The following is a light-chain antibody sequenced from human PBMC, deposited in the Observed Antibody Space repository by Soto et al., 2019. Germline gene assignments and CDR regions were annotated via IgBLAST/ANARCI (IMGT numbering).Light chain of an antibody. CDR2: DAS. Sequence: EIVLTQSPATLSLSQGERATLSCRASQSVSTYLAWYQQRPGQAPRLLIYDASYRATDIPPRFSGSGSGTDFTLTISSLEPEYFAVYYCQQRRSWPPTITFGQGTRLEIK. CDR1: QSVSTY. CDR3: QQRRSWPPTIT. J-gene: IGKJ5*01. V-gene: IGKV3-11*01.